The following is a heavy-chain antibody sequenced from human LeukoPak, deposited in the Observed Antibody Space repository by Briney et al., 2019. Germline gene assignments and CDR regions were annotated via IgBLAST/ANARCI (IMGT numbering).Heavy chain of an antibody. J-gene: IGHJ2*01. Sequence: SETLSLTCTVSGDSIRSYFWSWIRQPPGKGLEWIGNIYHSGSTNYSPSLKSRVTISVDTSQNQFSLKLTSVTAADTAVYYCARHDLNGYFDLWGRGTLVTVSS. CDR2: IYHSGST. CDR1: GDSIRSYF. CDR3: ARHDLNGYFDL. V-gene: IGHV4-59*08.